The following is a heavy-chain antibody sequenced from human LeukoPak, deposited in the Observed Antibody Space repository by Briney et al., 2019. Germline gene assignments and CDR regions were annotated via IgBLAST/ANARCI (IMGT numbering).Heavy chain of an antibody. Sequence: PGGSLRLSCAASGFTFSSYSMNWVREAPGKGLEWGSYISSSSSTIYYADSVKGRFTISRDNAKNSLYLQMNSLRAEDTAVYYCARGEYGYSSSWCEAWGQGTLVTVSS. V-gene: IGHV3-48*01. D-gene: IGHD6-13*01. J-gene: IGHJ4*02. CDR3: ARGEYGYSSSWCEA. CDR2: ISSSSSTI. CDR1: GFTFSSYS.